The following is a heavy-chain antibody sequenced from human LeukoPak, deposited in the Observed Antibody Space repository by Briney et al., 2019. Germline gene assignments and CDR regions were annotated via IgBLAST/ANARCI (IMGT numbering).Heavy chain of an antibody. Sequence: PSETLSPTCAVYGGSFSGYYWSWIRQPPGKGLEWIGEINHSGSTNYNPSLKSRVTISVDTSKNQFSLKLSSVTAADTAVYYCASDDLGIAAAGSGDYYYGMDVWGQGTSVTVSS. CDR2: INHSGST. D-gene: IGHD6-13*01. J-gene: IGHJ6*02. V-gene: IGHV4-34*01. CDR1: GGSFSGYY. CDR3: ASDDLGIAAAGSGDYYYGMDV.